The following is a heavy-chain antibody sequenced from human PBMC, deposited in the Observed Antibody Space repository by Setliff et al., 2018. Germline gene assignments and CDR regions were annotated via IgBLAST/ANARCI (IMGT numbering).Heavy chain of an antibody. D-gene: IGHD5-18*01. J-gene: IGHJ3*02. V-gene: IGHV4-31*03. Sequence: SETLSLTCTVSGGSISSNTYYWSWIRQHPGKGLEWIGYISYSGSTYHNPSLKSRVSISIDTSKNQFSLNLSSVTAADTAVYYCARVATAMLDAFDIWGQGTMVTV. CDR1: GGSISSNTYY. CDR3: ARVATAMLDAFDI. CDR2: ISYSGST.